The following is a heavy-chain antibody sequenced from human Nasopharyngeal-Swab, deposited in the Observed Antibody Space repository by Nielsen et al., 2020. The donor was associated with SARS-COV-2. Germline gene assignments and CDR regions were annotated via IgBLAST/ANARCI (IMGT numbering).Heavy chain of an antibody. CDR2: VYHSGST. D-gene: IGHD1-1*01. CDR3: GRHGAGTGGNRVYYYYYGMDV. Sequence: SETLSLTCAVSGYSISSDNYWAWIRQSSGKGLEWIGSVYHSGSTYYNPSLKSRATISVDTSNNQFSLKLTSVTAADTAVYYCGRHGAGTGGNRVYYYYYGMDVWGQGTTVTVSS. J-gene: IGHJ6*02. V-gene: IGHV4-38-2*01. CDR1: GYSISSDNY.